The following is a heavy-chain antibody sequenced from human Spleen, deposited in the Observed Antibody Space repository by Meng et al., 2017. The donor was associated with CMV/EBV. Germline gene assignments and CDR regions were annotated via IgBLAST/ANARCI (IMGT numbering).Heavy chain of an antibody. CDR1: GFTFSSYS. CDR2: ISGSSTVT. Sequence: GGSLRLSCAASGFTFSSYSMSWIRQAPGKGLQWASSISGSSTVTYYADSVKGRFTISRDNSNNTLHLQMNSLRAEDTAVYYCAKDGAAFCNGGSCDYFDYWGQGTLVTVSS. D-gene: IGHD2-15*01. V-gene: IGHV3-23*01. J-gene: IGHJ4*02. CDR3: AKDGAAFCNGGSCDYFDY.